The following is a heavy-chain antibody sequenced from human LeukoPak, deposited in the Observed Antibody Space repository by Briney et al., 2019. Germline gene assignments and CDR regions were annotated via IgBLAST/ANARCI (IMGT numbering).Heavy chain of an antibody. D-gene: IGHD1-1*01. V-gene: IGHV3-66*01. Sequence: GGSLRLSCPASGCNVDSNYISWVRQAPGKGREWVGVAYSGCSTSYADSVTGRFNISRDDPKNTLYLQMTNLRAEDTAVYYCARVRGWKYFDYWGQGTLVTVSS. CDR3: ARVRGWKYFDY. J-gene: IGHJ4*02. CDR1: GCNVDSNY. CDR2: AYSGCST.